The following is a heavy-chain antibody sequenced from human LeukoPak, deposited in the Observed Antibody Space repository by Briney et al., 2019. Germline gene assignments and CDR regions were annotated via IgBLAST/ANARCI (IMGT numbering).Heavy chain of an antibody. Sequence: SETLSLTCTVSGGSIDSGDYYWGWVRQPPGKGLECIASIHYTGSTFYNPSLKSRVTISVDTSKNQFSLKLSSVTAADTAVYYCARHSSYVSPVRYWGQGTMVTVSP. V-gene: IGHV4-39*01. CDR1: GGSIDSGDYY. J-gene: IGHJ4*02. CDR3: ARHSSYVSPVRY. CDR2: IHYTGST. D-gene: IGHD3-10*02.